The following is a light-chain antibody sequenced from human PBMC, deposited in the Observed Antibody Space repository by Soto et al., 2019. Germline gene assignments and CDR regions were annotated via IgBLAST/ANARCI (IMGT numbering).Light chain of an antibody. CDR3: CSDTSSSTLLYV. V-gene: IGLV2-14*01. CDR2: DVS. Sequence: QSALTQPASVSGSPGQSITISCTGTSSDVGGYNYVSWYQQHPGKAPKLMIYDVSNRPSGVSNRFSGSKSGNTASLTISGRQAEDEADYYCCSDTSSSTLLYVFGTGTKLTVL. CDR1: SSDVGGYNY. J-gene: IGLJ1*01.